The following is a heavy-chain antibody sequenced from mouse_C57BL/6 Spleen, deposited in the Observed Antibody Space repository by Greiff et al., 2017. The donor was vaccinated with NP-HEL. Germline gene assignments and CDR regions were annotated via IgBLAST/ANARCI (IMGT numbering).Heavy chain of an antibody. J-gene: IGHJ2*01. CDR2: IYPRSGNT. D-gene: IGHD2-3*01. CDR3: ARGDGYYDFDY. V-gene: IGHV1-81*01. Sequence: VQVVESGAELARPGASVKLSCKASGYTFTSYGISWVKQRTGQGLEWIGEIYPRSGNTYYNEKFKGKATLTADKSSSTAYMELRSLTSEDSAVYFCARGDGYYDFDYWGQGTTLTVSS. CDR1: GYTFTSYG.